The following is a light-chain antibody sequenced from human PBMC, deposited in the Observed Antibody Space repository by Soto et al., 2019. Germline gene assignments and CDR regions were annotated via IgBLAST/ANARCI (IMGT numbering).Light chain of an antibody. J-gene: IGKJ1*01. CDR2: AAS. V-gene: IGKV1-39*01. CDR3: QQSYSTALT. Sequence: IQMTQSPSSLSASVGDRVTMTCRASQSIGSYVNWYQEKPGEAPKVLIFAASSLQSGVPSRFSGSGYGTDFALTISSLRPDDFATYYCQQSYSTALTFGQGTKVDIK. CDR1: QSIGSY.